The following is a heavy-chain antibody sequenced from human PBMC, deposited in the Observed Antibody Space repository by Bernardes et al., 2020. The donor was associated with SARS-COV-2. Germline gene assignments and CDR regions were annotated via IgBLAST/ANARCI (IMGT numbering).Heavy chain of an antibody. J-gene: IGHJ4*02. Sequence: GESLKISCKGSGYSFTSYWIGWVRQMPGKGLEWMGIIYPGDSDTRYSPSFQGQVTISADKSISTAYLQWSSLKASDTAMYYCARHEGGFGELLHIDYWGQGTLVTVSS. CDR1: GYSFTSYW. CDR2: IYPGDSDT. V-gene: IGHV5-51*01. D-gene: IGHD3-10*01. CDR3: ARHEGGFGELLHIDY.